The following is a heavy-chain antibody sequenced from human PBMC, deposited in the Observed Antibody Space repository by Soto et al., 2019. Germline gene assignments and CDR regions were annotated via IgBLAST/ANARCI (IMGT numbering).Heavy chain of an antibody. CDR3: ARDMYSSDYFVKWFEP. Sequence: QVRLVESGGGVVQPGRSLRLSCTASGFSFSSYAMYWFRQPPGKGLEWVAVISHDGINKHYADSVKGRVTVSRDNSNQSLDLQLNSLRDEDTAMYYCARDMYSSDYFVKWFEPWGQGTLVTVSS. CDR1: GFSFSSYA. J-gene: IGHJ5*02. CDR2: ISHDGINK. D-gene: IGHD6-19*01. V-gene: IGHV3-30-3*01.